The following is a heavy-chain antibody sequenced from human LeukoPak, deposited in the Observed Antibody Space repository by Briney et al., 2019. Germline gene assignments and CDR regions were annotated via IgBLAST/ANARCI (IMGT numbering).Heavy chain of an antibody. CDR1: GGSICSYY. Sequence: SETLSLTCTVSGGSICSYYWSWIRQPAGKGLEWIGRIYTSGSTNYNPSLKSRVTMSVDTSKNQFSLRLSSVTAADTAVYYCARDLFVQAYCSGGSCYSSWFDPWGQGTLVTVSS. D-gene: IGHD2-15*01. CDR3: ARDLFVQAYCSGGSCYSSWFDP. J-gene: IGHJ5*02. V-gene: IGHV4-4*07. CDR2: IYTSGST.